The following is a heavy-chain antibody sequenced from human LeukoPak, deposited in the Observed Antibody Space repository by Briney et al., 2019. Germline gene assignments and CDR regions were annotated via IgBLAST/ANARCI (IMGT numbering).Heavy chain of an antibody. CDR3: SKDYAPFDH. D-gene: IGHD2-2*01. V-gene: IGHV3-23*01. CDR1: GFTLSSYA. J-gene: IGHJ4*02. CDR2: ISGSGGSK. Sequence: GGSLRLSCAASGFTLSSYAMSWVRQAPGKGLEWVSAISGSGGSKYYANSVKGRFPHCRENSKNTLYLQMNSLRADETAVYYCSKDYAPFDHWGEGTLVTVSS.